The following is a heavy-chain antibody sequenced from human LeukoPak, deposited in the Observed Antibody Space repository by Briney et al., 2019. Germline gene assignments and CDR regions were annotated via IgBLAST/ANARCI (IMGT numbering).Heavy chain of an antibody. D-gene: IGHD2-15*01. CDR3: ARGYCSGGSCYSVENWFDP. CDR1: GYTFTGYY. J-gene: IGHJ5*02. V-gene: IGHV1-2*06. CDR2: INPNSGGT. Sequence: ASVKVSCKAAGYTFTGYYMFWVRQAPGQGLEWRGRINPNSGGTNYAQKSQGRVTMTRDTSISTAYMELSRLRSDDTAVYYCARGYCSGGSCYSVENWFDPWGQGTLVTVSS.